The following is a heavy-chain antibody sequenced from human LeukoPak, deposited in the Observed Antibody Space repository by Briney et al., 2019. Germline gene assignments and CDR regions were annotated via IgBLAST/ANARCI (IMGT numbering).Heavy chain of an antibody. D-gene: IGHD6-19*01. CDR3: ATAYSSGWYFYFQH. CDR2: IIEGGDVK. J-gene: IGHJ1*01. Sequence: GESLRLSCTAAGFTFSAYWMTWVRQAPGKGLAWVANIIEGGDVKYYVDSVKGRFTISRDNAKNSLSLRMNSLSAEDTAVYYCATAYSSGWYFYFQHWGQGSLVSVSS. CDR1: GFTFSAYW. V-gene: IGHV3-7*01.